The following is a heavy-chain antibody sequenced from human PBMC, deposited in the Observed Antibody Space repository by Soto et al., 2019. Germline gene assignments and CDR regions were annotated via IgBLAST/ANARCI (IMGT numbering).Heavy chain of an antibody. CDR3: ARVLAARASRDFDY. Sequence: QVQLQQWGAGLLKPSETLSLTCAVYGGSFSTDYWSWIRRPPGKGLEWIGEINPSGGTNYNPSLKSRVTISVATSKNQFSLKLSSVTAADTAVYYCARVLAARASRDFDYWGQGTLVTVSS. D-gene: IGHD6-6*01. CDR1: GGSFSTDY. V-gene: IGHV4-34*01. CDR2: INPSGGT. J-gene: IGHJ4*02.